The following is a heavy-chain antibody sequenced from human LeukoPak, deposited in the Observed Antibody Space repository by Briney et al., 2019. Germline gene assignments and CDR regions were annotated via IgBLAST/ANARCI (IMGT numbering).Heavy chain of an antibody. D-gene: IGHD6-13*01. CDR3: ARDQGYSSHTDY. V-gene: IGHV1-18*01. Sequence: ASVKVSCKASGYTFTSYDINWVRQAPGQGLEWMGWISAYNGNINYAQKLQGRVTMTTDTSTSTAHMELRSLRSDDTAVYYCARDQGYSSHTDYWGQGTPVIVSS. CDR2: ISAYNGNI. J-gene: IGHJ4*02. CDR1: GYTFTSYD.